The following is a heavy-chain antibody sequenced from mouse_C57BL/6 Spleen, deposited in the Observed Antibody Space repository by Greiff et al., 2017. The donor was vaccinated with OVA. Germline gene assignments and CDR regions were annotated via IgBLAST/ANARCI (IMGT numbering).Heavy chain of an antibody. CDR2: INPNNGGT. Sequence: VHVKQSGPVLVKPGASVKIPCKASGYTFTDYNMDWVKQSHGKSLEWIGDINPNNGGTIYNQKFKGKATLTVDKSSSTAYMELRSLTSEDTAVYYCARSDYYGSSYVYFDVWGTGTTVTVSS. CDR1: GYTFTDYN. CDR3: ARSDYYGSSYVYFDV. J-gene: IGHJ1*03. V-gene: IGHV1-18*01. D-gene: IGHD1-1*01.